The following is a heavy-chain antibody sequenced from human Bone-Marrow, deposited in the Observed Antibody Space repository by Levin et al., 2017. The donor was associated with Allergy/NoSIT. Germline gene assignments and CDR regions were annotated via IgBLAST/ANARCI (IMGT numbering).Heavy chain of an antibody. Sequence: GESLKSGGKGEGERGKKEGRGGGREKQGKGLEWIGIFCALVFDSLSLPSFSGPVTISVDKSISTAYLEWNSLKAADTAMYYCARPQIRDSGSPEDFWGQGTLVTVSS. V-gene: IGHV5-51*01. CDR1: GERGKKEG. CDR3: ARPQIRDSGSPEDF. D-gene: IGHD1-26*01. CDR2: FCALVFDS. J-gene: IGHJ4*02.